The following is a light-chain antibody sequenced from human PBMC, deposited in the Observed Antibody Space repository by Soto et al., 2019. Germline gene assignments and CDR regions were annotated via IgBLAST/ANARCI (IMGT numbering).Light chain of an antibody. V-gene: IGKV3-11*01. Sequence: EVVVTQSPDTLSLSPGETATLSCRASQSVSSSVAWYQHKPGQSPRLVVYSGDKRAPGIPPRFSGSGSGTDFTLTIGSLESDDFAIYYCQQRYSWLRAFGPGTKVEVK. J-gene: IGKJ1*01. CDR3: QQRYSWLRA. CDR2: SGD. CDR1: QSVSSS.